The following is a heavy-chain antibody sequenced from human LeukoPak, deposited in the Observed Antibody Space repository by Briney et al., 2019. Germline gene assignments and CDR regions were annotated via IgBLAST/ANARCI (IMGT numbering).Heavy chain of an antibody. CDR3: ARWTSSGYYSY. J-gene: IGHJ4*02. Sequence: GGSLRLSCAASGFTFSSYDMHWVRQATGKGLEWVSAIGTAGDTYYPGSVKGRLTISRENAKNSLYLQMNSLRAGDTAVYYCARWTSSGYYSYWGQGTLVTVSS. CDR1: GFTFSSYD. D-gene: IGHD3-22*01. CDR2: IGTAGDT. V-gene: IGHV3-13*01.